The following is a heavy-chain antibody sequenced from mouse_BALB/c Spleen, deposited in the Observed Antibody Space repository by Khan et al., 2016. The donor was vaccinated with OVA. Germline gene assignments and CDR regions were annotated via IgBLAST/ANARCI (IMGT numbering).Heavy chain of an antibody. J-gene: IGHJ3*01. D-gene: IGHD2-14*01. CDR2: INPSNGYT. CDR1: GYTFTSYT. CDR3: VRDGAYHRNDGWFAY. V-gene: IGHV1-4*01. Sequence: QVQLKQSGAELARPGASVKMSCKASGYTFTSYTIHWIKKRPGQGLEWIGYINPSNGYTNYNQKFKDKATLTTDKSTTTPYLQLSSLTSDDSAVYNGVRDGAYHRNDGWFAYWGQGTLVTVSA.